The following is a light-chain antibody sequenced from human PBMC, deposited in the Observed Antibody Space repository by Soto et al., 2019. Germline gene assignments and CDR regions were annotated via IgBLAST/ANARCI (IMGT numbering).Light chain of an antibody. V-gene: IGKV1-6*01. CDR1: QDIRSD. CDR2: AAS. Sequence: AIQMTQSPSSLSASVGDRVTVTCRASQDIRSDVGWYQQKPGQAPKVLIYAASRLHSGVPSRFSGSESGTNFVLTNSSLEPEDVATYYCLQNNNYPLTFGGGTKVEIK. J-gene: IGKJ4*01. CDR3: LQNNNYPLT.